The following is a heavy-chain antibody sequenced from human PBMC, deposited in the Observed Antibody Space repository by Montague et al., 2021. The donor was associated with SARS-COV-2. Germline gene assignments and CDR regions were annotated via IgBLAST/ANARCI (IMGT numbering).Heavy chain of an antibody. V-gene: IGHV4-4*02. J-gene: IGHJ4*02. Sequence: SETLSLTCAVSGGSISSSNWWSWVHPPPGKGLEWIGEIYHSGRTNYNPSLKSRVTISVDESTGQFSLKLRPVTAADTAVYYCAVQELAYFDYWGQGTLVTVSS. CDR1: GGSISSSNW. CDR3: AVQELAYFDY. CDR2: IYHSGRT. D-gene: IGHD5-24*01.